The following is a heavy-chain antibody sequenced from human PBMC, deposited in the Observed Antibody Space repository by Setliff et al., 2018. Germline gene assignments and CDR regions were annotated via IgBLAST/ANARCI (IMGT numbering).Heavy chain of an antibody. V-gene: IGHV4-31*03. J-gene: IGHJ4*02. D-gene: IGHD1-1*01. Sequence: SETLSLTCSVSGASISSDGYYWSWIRQYPGKGLEWIGYIYYSGSTYYNPSLKSRVTISLDTPENQFSLELTSVTAADTAVYYCARGGNFRYFDYWGQGTPVTVSS. CDR3: ARGGNFRYFDY. CDR1: GASISSDGYY. CDR2: IYYSGST.